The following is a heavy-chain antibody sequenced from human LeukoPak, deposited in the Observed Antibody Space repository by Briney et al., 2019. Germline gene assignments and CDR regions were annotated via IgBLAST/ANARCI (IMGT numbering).Heavy chain of an antibody. CDR2: INHSGST. V-gene: IGHV4-34*01. J-gene: IGHJ5*02. CDR3: ARRVITMIVVGRPNWFDP. D-gene: IGHD3-22*01. Sequence: PSETLSLTCAVYGGSFSGYYWGWIRQPPGKGLEWIGEINHSGSTNYNPSLKSRVTISADTSKNQFSLKLSSVTAADTAVYYCARRVITMIVVGRPNWFDPWGQGTLVTVSS. CDR1: GGSFSGYY.